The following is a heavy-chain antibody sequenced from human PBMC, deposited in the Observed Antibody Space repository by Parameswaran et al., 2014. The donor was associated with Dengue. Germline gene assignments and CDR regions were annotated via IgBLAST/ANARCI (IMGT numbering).Heavy chain of an antibody. V-gene: IGHV3-23*01. CDR1: GVTFSNYA. CDR2: ISGSADNT. CDR3: AGEYCTGGACRPYYFDY. D-gene: IGHD2-8*02. Sequence: GESLKISCAASGVTFSNYAMTWVRQAPGKGLEWVSTISGSADNTYYADSVKGRFTISRDNSKDTVYLHMNSLRVDDTAVYYCAGEYCTGGACRPYYFDYWGQGSLVTVSS. J-gene: IGHJ4*02.